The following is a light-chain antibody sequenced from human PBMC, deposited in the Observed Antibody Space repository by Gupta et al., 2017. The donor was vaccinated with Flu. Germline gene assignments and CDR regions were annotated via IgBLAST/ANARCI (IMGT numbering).Light chain of an antibody. CDR3: TSYNSPNTLFL. V-gene: IGLV2-14*01. CDR1: SSDVGGFGY. Sequence: ITISCTGTSSDVGGFGYVSWYQQHSGKVPKLIIYEVRNRPSGVSSRFSGSRSGNTASLTIXGXQAEDEXDYYCTSYNSPNTLFLFGGGTRLAVL. J-gene: IGLJ2*01. CDR2: EVR.